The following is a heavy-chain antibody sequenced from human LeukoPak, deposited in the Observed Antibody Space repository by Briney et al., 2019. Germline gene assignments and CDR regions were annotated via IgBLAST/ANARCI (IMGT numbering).Heavy chain of an antibody. CDR1: GFRFSSYA. J-gene: IGHJ6*03. CDR3: AGSYCSGGSCPRGYYYYMDV. D-gene: IGHD2-15*01. CDR2: IYSGGST. V-gene: IGHV3-66*01. Sequence: GGSLRLSCAASGFRFSSYAMSWVRQAPGKGLEWVSVIYSGGSTYYADSVKGRFTISRDNSKNTLYLQMNSLRAEDTAVYYCAGSYCSGGSCPRGYYYYMDVWGKGTTVTISS.